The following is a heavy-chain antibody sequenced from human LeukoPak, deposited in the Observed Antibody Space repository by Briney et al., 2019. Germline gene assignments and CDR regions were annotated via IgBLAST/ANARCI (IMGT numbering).Heavy chain of an antibody. CDR3: ARGEDVSGYRTDC. J-gene: IGHJ4*02. CDR1: GGSISSYF. Sequence: SETLSLTCTVSGGSISSYFWIWIRQPPGKRLEWIGYMYYSGTTSYNPSLKSRVTISVDTSKNQFSLKLSSVTAADTAVYYCARGEDVSGYRTDCWGQGTLVTVSS. CDR2: MYYSGTT. D-gene: IGHD3-3*01. V-gene: IGHV4-59*08.